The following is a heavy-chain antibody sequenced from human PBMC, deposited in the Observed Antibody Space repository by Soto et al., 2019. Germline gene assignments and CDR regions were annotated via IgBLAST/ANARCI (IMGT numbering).Heavy chain of an antibody. CDR1: GGTFSSYA. CDR3: ARTRELPIVNWFDP. CDR2: IIPIFGTA. V-gene: IGHV1-69*13. D-gene: IGHD1-26*01. J-gene: IGHJ5*02. Sequence: ASVKVSCKASGGTFSSYAISWVRQAPGQGLEWMGGIIPIFGTANYAQKFQGRVTTTADESTSTAYMELSSLRSEDTAVYYCARTRELPIVNWFDPWGQGTLVTVSS.